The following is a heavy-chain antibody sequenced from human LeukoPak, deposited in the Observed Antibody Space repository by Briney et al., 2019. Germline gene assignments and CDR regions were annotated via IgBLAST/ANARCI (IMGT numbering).Heavy chain of an antibody. D-gene: IGHD3-10*01. CDR2: ISYDENNK. J-gene: IGHJ4*02. Sequence: GGSLRLSCAASGFTFSNYAMHWVRQAPGKGLEWVAVISYDENNKYYADSVRGRFTISRDNSKNTLYLRMNSLRAEDTAVYYCANLTPWFGEYDYWGQGTLVTVSS. V-gene: IGHV3-30-3*01. CDR1: GFTFSNYA. CDR3: ANLTPWFGEYDY.